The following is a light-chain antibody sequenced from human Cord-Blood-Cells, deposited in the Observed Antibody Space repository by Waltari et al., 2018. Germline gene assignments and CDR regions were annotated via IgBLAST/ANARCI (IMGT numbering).Light chain of an antibody. V-gene: IGKV4-1*01. Sequence: DIVMTQSPASLAVSLGERATINCKSSQSVLYSSNNKNYLAWYQQKPGQPPKLLIYWASTRESGVPDRFRGSGSGTDFTLTISSLQAEDVAVYYCQQYYSTPLTFGGGTKVEIK. CDR1: QSVLYSSNNKNY. CDR3: QQYYSTPLT. J-gene: IGKJ4*01. CDR2: WAS.